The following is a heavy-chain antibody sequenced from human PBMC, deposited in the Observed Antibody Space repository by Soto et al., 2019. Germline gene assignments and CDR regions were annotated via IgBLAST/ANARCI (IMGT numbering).Heavy chain of an antibody. D-gene: IGHD3-3*01. CDR2: IRQDGTEM. Sequence: EVQLVESGGGLVKPGGYLRLACVDSGSTLDIHWMAWVRQAPGKGLEWVANIRQDGTEMHYVEAVRCRFIISRDNAKKSVYLQMISLRVEDSARYCCATEGDFWCGFYGWYGAWGQGKLVTVS. CDR3: ATEGDFWCGFYGWYGA. CDR1: GSTLDIHW. J-gene: IGHJ1*01. V-gene: IGHV3-7*01.